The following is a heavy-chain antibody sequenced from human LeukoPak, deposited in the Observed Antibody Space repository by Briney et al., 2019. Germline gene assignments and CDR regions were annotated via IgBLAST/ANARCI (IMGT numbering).Heavy chain of an antibody. D-gene: IGHD6-13*01. CDR3: ANAPSIRTAAAATFSFDY. J-gene: IGHJ4*02. CDR2: ISGSGGST. Sequence: GGALRLSCAASGFTFSSYAMSWVGQAPGKGVEGVSAISGSGGSTYYAASVKRRFTISRDTSHHPLYLQINRLISEDTPLYSRANAPSIRTAAAATFSFDYWGPGTPVTVPS. CDR1: GFTFSSYA. V-gene: IGHV3-23*01.